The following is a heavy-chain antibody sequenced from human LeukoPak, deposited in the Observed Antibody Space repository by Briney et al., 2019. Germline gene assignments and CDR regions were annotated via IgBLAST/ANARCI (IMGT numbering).Heavy chain of an antibody. CDR2: ISSGSSTT. CDR1: GFTFSPLG. J-gene: IGHJ4*02. Sequence: SGGSLRLSCAASGFTFSPLGMNWVRQAPGRGLEWVSYISSGSSTTYYADSVKGRFTISRDNAKNSLYLQLNSLRDEDTAVYYCARGRGLTLSYHYFDYWGQGTRVTVSS. CDR3: ARGRGLTLSYHYFDY. V-gene: IGHV3-48*02. D-gene: IGHD3-10*01.